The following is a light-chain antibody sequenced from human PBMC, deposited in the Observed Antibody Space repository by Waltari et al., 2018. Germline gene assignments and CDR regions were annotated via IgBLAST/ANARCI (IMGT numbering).Light chain of an antibody. V-gene: IGKV1-39*01. CDR2: AAS. J-gene: IGKJ4*01. CDR3: QQRSNWPPT. Sequence: DIQMTQSPSSLSASVGDTVTITCRASQSISSYLNWYQQKPGKAPKLLIYAASSLQSGVPSRFSGSGSGTDFTLTISSLQPEDFAVYYCQQRSNWPPTFGGGTKVEIK. CDR1: QSISSY.